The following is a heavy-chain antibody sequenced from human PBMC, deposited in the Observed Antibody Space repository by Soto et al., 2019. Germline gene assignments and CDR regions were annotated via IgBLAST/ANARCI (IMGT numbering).Heavy chain of an antibody. Sequence: QVQLQESGPGLVKPSETLSLTCTVSGGSISSYYWSWIRQPPGKGLEWIGYIYYSGSTNYNPSLKSLVTISVDTSKNQFSLKLSSVTAADTAVYYCARVISSSWYGERYGMDVWGQGTTVTVSS. V-gene: IGHV4-59*01. J-gene: IGHJ6*02. CDR1: GGSISSYY. CDR3: ARVISSSWYGERYGMDV. CDR2: IYYSGST. D-gene: IGHD6-13*01.